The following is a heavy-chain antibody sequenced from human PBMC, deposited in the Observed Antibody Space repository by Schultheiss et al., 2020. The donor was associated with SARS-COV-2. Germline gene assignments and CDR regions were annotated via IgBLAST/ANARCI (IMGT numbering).Heavy chain of an antibody. D-gene: IGHD3-16*01. Sequence: GESLKISCAASGFTFSSYWMSWVRQAPGKGLEWVSAIGTAGDTYYPGSVKGRFTISRENAKNSLYLQMNSLRAGDTAVYYCARDGGTRYFDLWGRGTLVTVSS. CDR1: GFTFSSYW. CDR2: IGTAGDT. J-gene: IGHJ2*01. CDR3: ARDGGTRYFDL. V-gene: IGHV3-13*01.